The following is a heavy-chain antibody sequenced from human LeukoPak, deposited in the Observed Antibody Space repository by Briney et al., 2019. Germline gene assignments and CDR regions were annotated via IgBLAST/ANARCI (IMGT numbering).Heavy chain of an antibody. Sequence: ASVKVSCKASGGSFSNFTITWVRQAPGQGLEWMGGTIPLFGTANYAQEFQGRVTITTDESTNTAYMELSSLRSEDTAVCYCARDLLWFGEPSNWFDPWGQGTLVTVSS. CDR3: ARDLLWFGEPSNWFDP. CDR1: GGSFSNFT. CDR2: TIPLFGTA. V-gene: IGHV1-69*05. D-gene: IGHD3-10*01. J-gene: IGHJ5*02.